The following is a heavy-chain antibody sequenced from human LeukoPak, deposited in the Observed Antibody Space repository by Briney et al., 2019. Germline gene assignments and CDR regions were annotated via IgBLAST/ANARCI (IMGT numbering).Heavy chain of an antibody. CDR3: ARGEESGYDLGIGY. V-gene: IGHV4-38-2*02. Sequence: SETLSLTCIVSGYSISTGYYWGWIRQPPGKGLEWIGNIHHSGSTYYNPSLKSRVTISVDTSKNQFSLKLRSVTAADTAVYYCARGEESGYDLGIGYWGQGTLVTVSS. J-gene: IGHJ4*02. CDR2: IHHSGST. CDR1: GYSISTGYY. D-gene: IGHD5-12*01.